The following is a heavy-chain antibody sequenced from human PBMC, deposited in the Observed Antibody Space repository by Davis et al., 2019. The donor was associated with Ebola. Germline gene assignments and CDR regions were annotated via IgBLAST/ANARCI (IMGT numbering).Heavy chain of an antibody. Sequence: GSLRLSCAASGFTFSNAWMNWVRQAPGKGLEWVGRIKSKTDGGTTDYAAPVKGRFTISRDDSKNTLYLQMNSLKTEDTAVYYCARAGDYGDYVFDYWGQGTLVTVSS. CDR3: ARAGDYGDYVFDY. CDR2: IKSKTDGGTT. CDR1: GFTFSNAW. J-gene: IGHJ4*02. V-gene: IGHV3-15*07. D-gene: IGHD4-17*01.